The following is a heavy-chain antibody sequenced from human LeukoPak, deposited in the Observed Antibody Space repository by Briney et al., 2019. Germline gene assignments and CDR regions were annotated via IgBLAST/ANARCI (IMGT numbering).Heavy chain of an antibody. CDR2: IYSGGST. V-gene: IGHV3-66*01. Sequence: GGSLRLSCAASGFTVSSNYMSWVRQAPGKGLEWVSVIYSGGSTYYADSVKGRFTISRDNSKNTLYLQMNSLRAEDTAVYHCARDRPIYCSGGSCYRVKNYYYYGMDVWGQGTTVTVPS. CDR1: GFTVSSNY. CDR3: ARDRPIYCSGGSCYRVKNYYYYGMDV. D-gene: IGHD2-15*01. J-gene: IGHJ6*02.